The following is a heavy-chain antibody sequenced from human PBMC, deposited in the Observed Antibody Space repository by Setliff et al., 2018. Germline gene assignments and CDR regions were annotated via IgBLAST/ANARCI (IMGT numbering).Heavy chain of an antibody. CDR2: IYPGDSDT. V-gene: IGHV5-51*01. CDR1: GYRFSSHW. J-gene: IGHJ3*02. CDR3: SSSSWSSSNDAFDI. D-gene: IGHD1-26*01. Sequence: PGESLKISCKGSGYRFSSHWIGWVRQMPGKGLEWMGIIYPGDSDTRYSPSFQGQVTISADKSISTAYLQWSSLKASDTAMYYCSSSSWSSSNDAFDIWGQGTTVTVSS.